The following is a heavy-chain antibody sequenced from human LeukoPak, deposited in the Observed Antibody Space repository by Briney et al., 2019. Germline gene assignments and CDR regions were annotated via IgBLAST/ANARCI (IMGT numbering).Heavy chain of an antibody. V-gene: IGHV4-59*12. CDR1: GGSITNYY. CDR2: IHYSGRT. CDR3: ARDTFKRRPYYDFWSSNIGADYYYGMDV. J-gene: IGHJ6*02. D-gene: IGHD3-3*01. Sequence: PSETLSLTCTVSGGSITNYYWSWIRQPPGKGLEWIGYIHYSGRTKYNASLKSRVTMSADMSKNQFSLNLSSVTATDTAVYYCARDTFKRRPYYDFWSSNIGADYYYGMDVWGQGTTVTVSS.